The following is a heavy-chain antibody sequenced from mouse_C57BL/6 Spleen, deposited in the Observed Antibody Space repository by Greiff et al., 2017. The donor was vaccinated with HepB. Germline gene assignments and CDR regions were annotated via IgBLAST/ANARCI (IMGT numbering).Heavy chain of an antibody. CDR1: GYAFSSYW. CDR2: IYPGDGDT. J-gene: IGHJ3*01. D-gene: IGHD2-1*01. CDR3: ARMDGNYVFAY. V-gene: IGHV1-80*01. Sequence: QVQLKQSGAELVKPGASVKISCKASGYAFSSYWMNWVKQRPGKGLEWIGQIYPGDGDTNYNGKFKGKATLTADKSSGTAYMQLSSLTSEDSAVYFCARMDGNYVFAYWGQGTLVTVSA.